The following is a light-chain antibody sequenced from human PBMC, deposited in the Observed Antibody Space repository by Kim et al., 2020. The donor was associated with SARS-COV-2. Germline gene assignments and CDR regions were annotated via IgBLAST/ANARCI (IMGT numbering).Light chain of an antibody. CDR2: KAS. J-gene: IGKJ1*01. CDR1: QSISSW. CDR3: QQYNSYWT. V-gene: IGKV1-5*03. Sequence: DIQMTQSPSTLSASVGDRVTITCRASQSISSWLAWYQQKPGKARKLLIYKASSLESGVPSRFSGSGSGTEFTLTISSLQPDDIATYYCQQYNSYWTFGQGTKVDIK.